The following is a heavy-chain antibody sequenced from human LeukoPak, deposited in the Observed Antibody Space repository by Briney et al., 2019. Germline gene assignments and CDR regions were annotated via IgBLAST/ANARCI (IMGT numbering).Heavy chain of an antibody. D-gene: IGHD3-10*01. CDR2: ISYDGSNK. CDR1: GFTFSSYA. V-gene: IGHV3-30*14. Sequence: PGGSLRLSCAASGFTFSSYAMHWVRQAPGKGLEWVAVISYDGSNKYYADSVKGRFTISRDNSKNTLFLQMNSLRAEDTAIYYCARVEHYGSGGINVLYGMDVWGQGTTVTVSS. J-gene: IGHJ6*02. CDR3: ARVEHYGSGGINVLYGMDV.